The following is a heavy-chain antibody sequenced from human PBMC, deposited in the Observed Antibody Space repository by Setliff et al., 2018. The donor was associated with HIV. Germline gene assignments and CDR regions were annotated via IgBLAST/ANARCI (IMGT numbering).Heavy chain of an antibody. D-gene: IGHD6-6*01. V-gene: IGHV4-39*07. CDR1: GGSISGGSYY. CDR3: ASVYSSSSRPYFDY. Sequence: SETLSLTCTVSGGSISGGSYYWGWIRQPPGKGLEWIGTIYYSGSTYYNTSLKSRVTISVDTSKNQFSLKLSSVTAADTAVYYCASVYSSSSRPYFDYWGQGTLVTVS. CDR2: IYYSGST. J-gene: IGHJ4*02.